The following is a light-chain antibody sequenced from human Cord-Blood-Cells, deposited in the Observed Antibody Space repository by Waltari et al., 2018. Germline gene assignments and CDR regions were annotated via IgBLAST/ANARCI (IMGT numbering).Light chain of an antibody. V-gene: IGKV4-1*01. Sequence: DIVMTQSPDSLAVSLGERATINCQSSQSVLYSSNNKNYLAWYQQKPGQPHKLLIYWASTRESGVPDRFSGSGSGTDFTLTISSLQAEDVAVYYCQQYYSTPPTFGPGTKVDIK. CDR2: WAS. CDR3: QQYYSTPPT. CDR1: QSVLYSSNNKNY. J-gene: IGKJ3*01.